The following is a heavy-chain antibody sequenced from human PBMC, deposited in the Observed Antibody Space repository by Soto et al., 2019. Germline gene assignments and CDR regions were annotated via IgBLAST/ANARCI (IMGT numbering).Heavy chain of an antibody. CDR2: IIPILGIA. CDR1: GGTFSSYT. D-gene: IGHD3-10*01. CDR3: ARVGGSGSPFDP. V-gene: IGHV1-69*02. Sequence: QVQLVQSGAEVKKPGSSVKVSCKASGGTFSSYTISWVRQAPGQGLEWMGRIIPILGIANYAQKFQGRVTITADKSTSPAYMELSSLRSEDTAVYYCARVGGSGSPFDPWGQGTLVTVSS. J-gene: IGHJ5*02.